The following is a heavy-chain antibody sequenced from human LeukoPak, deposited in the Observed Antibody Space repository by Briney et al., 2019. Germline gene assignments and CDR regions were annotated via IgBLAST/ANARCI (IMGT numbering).Heavy chain of an antibody. CDR2: IGTRSNPI. Sequence: GGSLRLSCAASGFSFSNFYISWIRQAPGMGLEWISYIGTRSNPIYYADSVKGRFTISRYDAKNSLYLQMNSLRDEDTAVYFCAREARGSGRDFDYWGQGIVVTVS. D-gene: IGHD1-26*01. CDR3: AREARGSGRDFDY. J-gene: IGHJ4*02. V-gene: IGHV3-11*01. CDR1: GFSFSNFY.